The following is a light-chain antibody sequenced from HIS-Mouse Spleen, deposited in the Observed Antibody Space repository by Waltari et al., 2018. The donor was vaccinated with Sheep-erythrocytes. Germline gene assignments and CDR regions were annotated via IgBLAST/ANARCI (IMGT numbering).Light chain of an antibody. CDR2: AAS. V-gene: IGKV1-9*01. Sequence: DIQMTQSPTFLSASVGDRVTITCPASQGISSYLAWYQQKPGKAPKLLLYAASTLQSVVPSRFSGSGSGTEFTLTISSLQPEDFATYYCQQLNSDPHTFGQRTKLEIK. CDR3: QQLNSDPHT. J-gene: IGKJ2*01. CDR1: QGISSY.